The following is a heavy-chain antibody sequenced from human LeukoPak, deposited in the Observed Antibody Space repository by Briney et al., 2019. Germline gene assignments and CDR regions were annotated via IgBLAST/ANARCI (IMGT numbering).Heavy chain of an antibody. CDR2: THPGNSDT. Sequence: GESLKISCKGSGYSFTNYWIGWVRQMPGRGLEWMGITHPGNSDTRYSPSFQGQVTISVDKSITTAYLQWSSLKASDTAIYYCARTPGSTDYRGYQYWYFDLWGRGTLVTVSS. V-gene: IGHV5-51*01. J-gene: IGHJ2*01. D-gene: IGHD5-12*01. CDR3: ARTPGSTDYRGYQYWYFDL. CDR1: GYSFTNYW.